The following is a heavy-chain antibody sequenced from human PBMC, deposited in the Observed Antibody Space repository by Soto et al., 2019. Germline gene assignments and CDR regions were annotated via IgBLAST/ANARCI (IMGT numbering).Heavy chain of an antibody. CDR3: AGGGGYGGNSNLYYYGMDV. CDR1: GGTFSSYA. V-gene: IGHV1-69*10. Sequence: SVKVSCKASGGTFSSYAISWVRQAPGQGLEWMGGIIPILGTANYAQKFQGRVTITADKSTSTAYMELSSLRSEDTAVYYCAGGGGYGGNSNLYYYGMDVWGQGTTVTVSS. CDR2: IIPILGTA. D-gene: IGHD4-17*01. J-gene: IGHJ6*02.